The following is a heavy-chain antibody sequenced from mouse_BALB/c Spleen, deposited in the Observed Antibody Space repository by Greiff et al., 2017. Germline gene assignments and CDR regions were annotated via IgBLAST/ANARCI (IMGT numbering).Heavy chain of an antibody. J-gene: IGHJ4*01. Sequence: EVMLVESGGGLVKPGGSLKLSCAASGFTFSSYAMSWVRQSPEKRLEWVAEISSGGSYTYYPDTVTGRFTISRDNAKNTLYLEMSSLRSEDTAMYYCARERRLRAMDYWGQGTSVTVSS. CDR1: GFTFSSYA. V-gene: IGHV5-9-4*01. CDR2: ISSGGSYT. D-gene: IGHD1-2*01. CDR3: ARERRLRAMDY.